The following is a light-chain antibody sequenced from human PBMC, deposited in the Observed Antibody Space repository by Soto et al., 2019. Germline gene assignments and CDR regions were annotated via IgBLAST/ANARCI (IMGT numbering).Light chain of an antibody. CDR3: LQDYNYPYT. CDR2: AAS. CDR1: QDISND. Sequence: AIQMTQSPSSLSASVGDRVTITCRASQDISNDLAWYQQKPGKAPKPLIYAASSLQSGVSSRFSGSGSGTDFTLTISSLQPEDFATYYCLQDYNYPYTFGQGTKLEIK. V-gene: IGKV1-6*01. J-gene: IGKJ2*01.